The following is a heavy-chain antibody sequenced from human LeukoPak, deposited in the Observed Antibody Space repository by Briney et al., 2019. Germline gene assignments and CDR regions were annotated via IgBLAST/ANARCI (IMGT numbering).Heavy chain of an antibody. J-gene: IGHJ6*02. CDR3: ARGDIVVVVAVYGMDV. Sequence: ASVKVSCKASGYTFTSYYIYWVRQAPGQGLEWMRIINPSGGSTNYAQKFQGRVTMTRDTSTGTVYMELSSLRSDDTAVYYCARGDIVVVVAVYGMDVWGQGTTVTVSS. CDR1: GYTFTSYY. CDR2: INPSGGST. D-gene: IGHD2-15*01. V-gene: IGHV1-46*01.